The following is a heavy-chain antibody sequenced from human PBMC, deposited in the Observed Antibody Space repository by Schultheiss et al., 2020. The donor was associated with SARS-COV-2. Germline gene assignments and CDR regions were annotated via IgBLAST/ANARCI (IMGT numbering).Heavy chain of an antibody. CDR1: GGSISSSSYY. J-gene: IGHJ5*02. CDR2: IYYSGSS. V-gene: IGHV4-39*01. D-gene: IGHD2-2*01. Sequence: SQTLSLTCTVSGGSISSSSYYWGWIRQPPGTGLEWIGSIYYSGSSYYNPSLKSRVTISVDTSKNQFSLKLTSVTAEDAAVYYCARRLAECSSTTCQDTWFDPWGQGTLVTVAS. CDR3: ARRLAECSSTTCQDTWFDP.